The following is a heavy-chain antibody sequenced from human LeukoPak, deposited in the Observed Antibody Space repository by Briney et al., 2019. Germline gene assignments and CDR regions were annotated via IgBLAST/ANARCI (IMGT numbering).Heavy chain of an antibody. CDR3: AKDISSGYDAFDI. D-gene: IGHD6-19*01. Sequence: GGSLRLSCAASGFTFDDYAMHWVRQAPGKGLEWVSGISWNSGSIGYADSVKGRFTISRDNAKNSLYLQMNSLRAEDMALYYCAKDISSGYDAFDIWGQGTMVTVSS. CDR1: GFTFDDYA. CDR2: ISWNSGSI. J-gene: IGHJ3*02. V-gene: IGHV3-9*03.